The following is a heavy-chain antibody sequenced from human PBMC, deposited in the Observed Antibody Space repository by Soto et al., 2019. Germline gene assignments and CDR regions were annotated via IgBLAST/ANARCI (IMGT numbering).Heavy chain of an antibody. J-gene: IGHJ6*02. Sequence: LRLSCAASGFTFSSYSMNWVRQAPGKGLEWASSISSSSSYIYYADSVKGRFTISRDNAKNSLYLQMNSLRAEDTAVYYCARDLLDSTSYYYGMDVWGQGTTVTVSS. D-gene: IGHD2-2*01. V-gene: IGHV3-21*01. CDR1: GFTFSSYS. CDR3: ARDLLDSTSYYYGMDV. CDR2: ISSSSSYI.